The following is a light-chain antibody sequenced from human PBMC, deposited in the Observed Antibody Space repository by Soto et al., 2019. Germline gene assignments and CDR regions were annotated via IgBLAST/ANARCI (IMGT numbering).Light chain of an antibody. J-gene: IGKJ1*01. CDR2: DAS. V-gene: IGKV1-5*01. CDR1: QSISSW. CDR3: QQYDSNWS. Sequence: DVQMTQSPSTLSARVGDRFTITFRASQSISSWLAWYQQKAGKAPKLLIYDASNLESGVPSRFSGSGSGTEFTLNISSLKPDDFATYYCQQYDSNWSVGQGTKVDI.